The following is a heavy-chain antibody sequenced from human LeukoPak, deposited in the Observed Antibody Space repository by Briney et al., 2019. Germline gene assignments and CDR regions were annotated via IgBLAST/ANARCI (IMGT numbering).Heavy chain of an antibody. V-gene: IGHV1-2*02. CDR2: INSNSGGT. D-gene: IGHD6-19*01. CDR3: AREGGWPQNYYYYYYMDV. Sequence: GASVKVSCKASGYTFTGYYMHWVRQAPGQGLEWMGWINSNSGGTNYAQKFQGRVTMTRDTSISTAHMELTRLRSDDTAVYYCAREGGWPQNYYYYYYMDVWGKGTTVTVSS. CDR1: GYTFTGYY. J-gene: IGHJ6*03.